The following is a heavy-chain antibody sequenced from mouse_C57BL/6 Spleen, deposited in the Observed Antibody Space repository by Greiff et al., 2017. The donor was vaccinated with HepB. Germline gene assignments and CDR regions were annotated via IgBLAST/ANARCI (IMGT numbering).Heavy chain of an antibody. J-gene: IGHJ3*01. V-gene: IGHV1-85*01. CDR1: GYTFTSYD. CDR3: ARRRDSSGYSFAY. CDR2: IYPRDGST. D-gene: IGHD3-2*02. Sequence: QVQLKESGPELVKPGASVKLSCKASGYTFTSYDINWVKQRPGQGLEWIGWIYPRDGSTKYNEKFKGKATLTVDTSSSTAYMELHSLTSEDSAVYFCARRRDSSGYSFAYWGQGTLVTVSA.